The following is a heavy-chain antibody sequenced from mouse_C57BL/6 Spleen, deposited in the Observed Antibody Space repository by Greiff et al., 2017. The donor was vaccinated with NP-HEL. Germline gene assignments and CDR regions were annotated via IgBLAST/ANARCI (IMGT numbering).Heavy chain of an antibody. Sequence: VQLVESGAELVKPGASVKISCKASGYAFSSYWMNWVKQRPGKGLEWIGQIYPGDGDTNYNGKFKGKATLTADKSSSTAYMQLSSLTSEDSAVYFCARWFYGSSYADYWGQGTTLTVSS. CDR1: GYAFSSYW. CDR3: ARWFYGSSYADY. CDR2: IYPGDGDT. V-gene: IGHV1-80*01. J-gene: IGHJ2*01. D-gene: IGHD1-1*01.